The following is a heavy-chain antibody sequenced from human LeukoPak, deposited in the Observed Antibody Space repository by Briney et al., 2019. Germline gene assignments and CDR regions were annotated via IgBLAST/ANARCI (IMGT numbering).Heavy chain of an antibody. CDR3: ARDKGAATEERSDY. V-gene: IGHV3-74*01. J-gene: IGHJ4*02. Sequence: GGSLRLSCVVSGFTFSRYWMHWVRQTPGKGLVWVSRINSDGSITSYADSVKGRLTISRDNAKNTLYLQMKSLRAEDTAVYYCARDKGAATEERSDYWGQGTLVTVSS. CDR1: GFTFSRYW. D-gene: IGHD1-26*01. CDR2: INSDGSIT.